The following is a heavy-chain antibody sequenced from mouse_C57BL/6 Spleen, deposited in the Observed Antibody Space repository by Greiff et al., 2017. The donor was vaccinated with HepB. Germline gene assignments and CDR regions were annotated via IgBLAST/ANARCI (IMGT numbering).Heavy chain of an antibody. CDR2: ISDGGSYT. V-gene: IGHV5-4*01. D-gene: IGHD1-1*01. J-gene: IGHJ2*01. Sequence: EVHLVESGGGLVKPGGSLKLSCAASGFTFSSYAMSWVRQTPEKRLEWVATISDGGSYTYYPDNVKGRFTISRDNAKNNLYLQMSHLKTEDTAMYYSARDPYYYGSSYRYFDYWGQGTTLTVSS. CDR1: GFTFSSYA. CDR3: ARDPYYYGSSYRYFDY.